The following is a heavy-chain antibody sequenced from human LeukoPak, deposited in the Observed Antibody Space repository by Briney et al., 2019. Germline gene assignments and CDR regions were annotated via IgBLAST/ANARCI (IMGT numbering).Heavy chain of an antibody. Sequence: GGSLRLSCVGSGFTSIAYALTWARQAPGKGLEWVSGISGRGVTTYYADSVKGRFTISRDNSKNTLYLQMNSLRADDTAIYYCARNQQLGGHSYYYYGMDVWGQGTTVTVSS. J-gene: IGHJ6*02. CDR3: ARNQQLGGHSYYYYGMDV. V-gene: IGHV3-23*01. D-gene: IGHD3-16*01. CDR1: GFTSIAYA. CDR2: ISGRGVTT.